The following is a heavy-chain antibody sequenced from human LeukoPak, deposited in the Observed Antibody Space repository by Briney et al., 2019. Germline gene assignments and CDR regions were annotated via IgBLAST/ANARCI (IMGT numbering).Heavy chain of an antibody. CDR2: INPNSGST. Sequence: SSVKVSCKASGYTFTGYYMHWVRQAPGQGLEWMGWINPNSGSTNYAQKFQGRVTMTRDTSISTAYMKLSRLTADDTAVYYCARVVVYGGGCFDYGDWGPVVLVSS. CDR1: GYTFTGYY. J-gene: IGHJ4*02. V-gene: IGHV1-2*02. D-gene: IGHD3-22*01. CDR3: ARVVVYGGGCFDY.